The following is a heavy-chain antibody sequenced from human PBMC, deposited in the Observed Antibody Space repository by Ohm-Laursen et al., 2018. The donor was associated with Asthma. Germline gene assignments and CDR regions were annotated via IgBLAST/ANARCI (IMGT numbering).Heavy chain of an antibody. J-gene: IGHJ4*02. Sequence: GSLRLSCSASGFTFSDYYMSWIRQAPGKGLEWVSYISSSSSYTNYADSVKGRFTISRDNAKNSLYLQMNSLRAEDTAVYYCARGGDFWSGYYPLDYWGQGTLVTVSS. CDR2: ISSSSSYT. V-gene: IGHV3-11*06. D-gene: IGHD3-3*01. CDR3: ARGGDFWSGYYPLDY. CDR1: GFTFSDYY.